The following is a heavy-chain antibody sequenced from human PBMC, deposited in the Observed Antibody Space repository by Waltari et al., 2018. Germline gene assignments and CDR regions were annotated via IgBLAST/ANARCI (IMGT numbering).Heavy chain of an antibody. CDR2: ISSSSSTI. J-gene: IGHJ5*02. Sequence: EVQLVESGGGLVQPGGSLRLSCAASGFTFSSYSMHWVRQAPGKGLEWVSYISSSSSTIYYADSVKGRFTISRDNAKNSLYLQMNSLRAEDTAVYYCASPGTGYCSGGSCYSAWGQGTLVTVSS. D-gene: IGHD2-15*01. V-gene: IGHV3-48*01. CDR3: ASPGTGYCSGGSCYSA. CDR1: GFTFSSYS.